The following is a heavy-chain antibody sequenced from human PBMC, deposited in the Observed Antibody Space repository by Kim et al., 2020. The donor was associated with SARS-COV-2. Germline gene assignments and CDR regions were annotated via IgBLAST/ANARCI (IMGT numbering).Heavy chain of an antibody. J-gene: IGHJ4*02. CDR2: ISYDGSNK. D-gene: IGHD3-10*01. V-gene: IGHV3-30*04. Sequence: GGSLRLSCAASGFTFSSYAMHWVRQAPGKGLEWVAVISYDGSNKYYADSVKGRFTISRDNSKNTLYLQMNSLRAEDTAVYYCARDQQWFGELFGDYWGQG. CDR1: GFTFSSYA. CDR3: ARDQQWFGELFGDY.